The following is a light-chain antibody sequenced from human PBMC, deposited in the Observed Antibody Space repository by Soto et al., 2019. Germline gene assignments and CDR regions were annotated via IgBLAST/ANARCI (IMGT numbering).Light chain of an antibody. J-gene: IGKJ5*01. CDR1: QSVSSSY. V-gene: IGKV3-20*01. Sequence: EIVLTQSPGTLSLSPGERATLSCRASQSVSSSYLAWYQQKPGQPPRLLIYGASSRATGIPDRFSGSGSGTDFTLTITRLEPEDFAVYYCQLFGRSITFGQGTRLE. CDR2: GAS. CDR3: QLFGRSIT.